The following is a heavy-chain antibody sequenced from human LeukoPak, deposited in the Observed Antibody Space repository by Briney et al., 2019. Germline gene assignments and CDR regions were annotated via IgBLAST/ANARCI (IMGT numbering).Heavy chain of an antibody. CDR3: AKDYPSAVGASPFEY. CDR2: IGYDGSNNYDGSSK. CDR1: GFTFSSSG. D-gene: IGHD1-26*01. Sequence: PGGSLRLSCAASGFTFSSSGMHWVRRAPGKGLEWVTFIGYDGSNNYDGSSKYYADSGKGRFTISRDNSKNTLYLQMNSLRPEDTALYYRAKDYPSAVGASPFEYWGQGTLVTVS. J-gene: IGHJ4*02. V-gene: IGHV3-30*02.